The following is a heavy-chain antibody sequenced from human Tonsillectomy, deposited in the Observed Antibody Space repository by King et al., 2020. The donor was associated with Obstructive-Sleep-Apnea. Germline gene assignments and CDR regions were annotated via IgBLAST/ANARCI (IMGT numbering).Heavy chain of an antibody. Sequence: VQLQESGPGLVTPSQTLSLTCTVSGGSIGSGGFYWSWIRQLPGRDLEWIGYIYNGETSYYNPSLESRVTISADTSKDQFSLKLTSVTAADTAVYYCARDHDRERGIFVYWGQGTLVTVSS. CDR3: ARDHDRERGIFVY. D-gene: IGHD3-10*02. J-gene: IGHJ4*02. CDR1: GGSIGSGGFY. V-gene: IGHV4-31*03. CDR2: IYNGETS.